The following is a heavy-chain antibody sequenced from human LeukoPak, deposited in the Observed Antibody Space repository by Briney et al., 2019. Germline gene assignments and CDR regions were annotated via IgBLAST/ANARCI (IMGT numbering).Heavy chain of an antibody. CDR3: ARGGGTIFGVLITIGDYMDV. CDR1: GFTFSGSA. CDR2: IRSKANSYAT. Sequence: HPGGSLRLSCAASGFTFSGSAMHRVRQASGKGLEWVGRIRSKANSYATAYAASVKGRFTISRDDSKNTAYLQMNSLRAEDTALYYCARGGGTIFGVLITIGDYMDVWGKGTTVTVSS. J-gene: IGHJ6*03. D-gene: IGHD3-3*01. V-gene: IGHV3-73*01.